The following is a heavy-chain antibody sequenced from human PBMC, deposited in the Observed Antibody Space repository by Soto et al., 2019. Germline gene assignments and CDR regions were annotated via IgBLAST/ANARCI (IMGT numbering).Heavy chain of an antibody. J-gene: IGHJ4*02. D-gene: IGHD3-22*01. Sequence: PSETLSLTCAVSGGSISSGGYSWSWIRQPPGKGLEWIGYIYHSGSTYYNPSLKSRVTISVDRSKNQFSLKLSSVTAADTAVYYCARGYYDSSGYPDIDYWGQGTLVTVSS. V-gene: IGHV4-30-2*01. CDR1: GGSISSGGYS. CDR3: ARGYYDSSGYPDIDY. CDR2: IYHSGST.